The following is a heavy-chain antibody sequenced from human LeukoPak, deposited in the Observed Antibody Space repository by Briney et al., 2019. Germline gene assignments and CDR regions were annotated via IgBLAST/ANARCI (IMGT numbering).Heavy chain of an antibody. D-gene: IGHD1-26*01. CDR3: AKDRRGSYYEFDY. Sequence: SGGSLRLSCAASGFTFSSYAMSWVRQVPGKGLEWVSVISDRGGSTFYADSVKSRFTISRDNSKNTLYLQMSSLRAEDTAIYYCAKDRRGSYYEFDYWGQGTLVTVSS. CDR1: GFTFSSYA. J-gene: IGHJ4*02. V-gene: IGHV3-23*01. CDR2: ISDRGGST.